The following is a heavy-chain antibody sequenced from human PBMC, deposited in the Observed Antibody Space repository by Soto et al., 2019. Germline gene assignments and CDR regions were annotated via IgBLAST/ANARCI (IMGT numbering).Heavy chain of an antibody. CDR2: IYWDDDK. CDR1: GFSLSTTGVG. V-gene: IGHV2-5*02. Sequence: QITLKESGPTLVKPTQTLTLTCTFSGFSLSTTGVGVSWIRQPPGKALEWLAVIYWDDDKRYSPFLQSRLTITXNTLKXXVGLTMTNMDPVDTATYYCAHTVDVSSSWFGPIYYWGQGTLVTVSS. D-gene: IGHD6-13*01. CDR3: AHTVDVSSSWFGPIYY. J-gene: IGHJ4*02.